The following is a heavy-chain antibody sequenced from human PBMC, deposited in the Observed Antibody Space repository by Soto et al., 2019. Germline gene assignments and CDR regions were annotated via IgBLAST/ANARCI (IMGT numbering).Heavy chain of an antibody. CDR2: IYYSGNT. V-gene: IGHV4-31*02. D-gene: IGHD1-1*01. J-gene: IGHJ3*02. CDR1: GGSITTGGRY. CDR3: AQALVFTGGDGFDI. Sequence: QVRLQEWGPGLVKPSQTLSLKCSVSGGSITTGGRYWSWIRQLPGKGLEWIGDIYYSGNTYYNASLKSRVTISVEAAKNQFSLKLSSVTAADTAVYYCAQALVFTGGDGFDIWDQGRLVTVSS.